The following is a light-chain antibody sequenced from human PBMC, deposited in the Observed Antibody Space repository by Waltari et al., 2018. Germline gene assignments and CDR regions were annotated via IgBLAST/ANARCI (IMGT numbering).Light chain of an antibody. Sequence: QSALTQPASVSGSPGQSITISCTGTSSDVGAYNYVSWYQQHPGKAPKVMIYDVSNRPSGVSNRFSGSKSANTASLTISGLQAEDEADYYCSSYTSSNTLVFGGGTKLTVL. J-gene: IGLJ2*01. CDR2: DVS. CDR3: SSYTSSNTLV. CDR1: SSDVGAYNY. V-gene: IGLV2-14*03.